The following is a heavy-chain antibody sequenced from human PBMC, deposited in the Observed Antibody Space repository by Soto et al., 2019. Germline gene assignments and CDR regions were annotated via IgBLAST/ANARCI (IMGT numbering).Heavy chain of an antibody. V-gene: IGHV3-23*01. CDR2: ISGSGGST. CDR3: AKAGEQWLVLYAFDI. Sequence: GGSLRLSCAASGFTLSSYAMSWVRQAPGKGLEWVSAISGSGGSTYYADSVKGRFTISRDKSKNTLYLQMNSLRAEDTAVYYCAKAGEQWLVLYAFDIWGQGTMVTVSS. D-gene: IGHD6-19*01. CDR1: GFTLSSYA. J-gene: IGHJ3*02.